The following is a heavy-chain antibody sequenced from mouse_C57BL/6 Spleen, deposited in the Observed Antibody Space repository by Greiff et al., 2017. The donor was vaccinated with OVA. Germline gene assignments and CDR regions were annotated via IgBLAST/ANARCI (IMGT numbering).Heavy chain of an antibody. CDR3: ARENYYGSSGYCDV. D-gene: IGHD1-1*01. CDR2: IHPNSGST. CDR1: GYTFTSYW. V-gene: IGHV1-64*01. Sequence: QVQLQQPGAELVKPGASVKLSCKASGYTFTSYWMHWVKQRPGQGLEWIGMIHPNSGSTNYNEKFKSKATLTVDKSSSTAYMQLSSLTSEDSAVYYCARENYYGSSGYCDVWGTGTTVTVSS. J-gene: IGHJ1*03.